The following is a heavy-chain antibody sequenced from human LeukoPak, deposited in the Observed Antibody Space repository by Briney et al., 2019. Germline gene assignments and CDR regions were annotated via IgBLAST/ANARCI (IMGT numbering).Heavy chain of an antibody. Sequence: GGSLRLSCAASGFTFSSYGMHWDRQAPGKGLEWVAVIWYDGSNKYYADSVKGRFTISRDNSKNTLYLQMNSLRAEDTAVYYCARGDSSGYFLGRINAFDIWGQGTMVTVSS. CDR1: GFTFSSYG. J-gene: IGHJ3*02. CDR3: ARGDSSGYFLGRINAFDI. CDR2: IWYDGSNK. D-gene: IGHD3-22*01. V-gene: IGHV3-33*01.